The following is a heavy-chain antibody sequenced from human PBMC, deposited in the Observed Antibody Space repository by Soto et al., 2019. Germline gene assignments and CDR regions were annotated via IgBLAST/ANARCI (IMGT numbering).Heavy chain of an antibody. CDR3: ARPPDHWSGGSCYSGLGWFDP. CDR1: GGTFSSYA. Sequence: QVQLVQSGAEVKKPGSSVKVSCKASGGTFSSYAISWVRQAPGQGLEWMGGIIPIFGTANYAQKFQGRVTITADESTSTAYMELSSLRSEDTAVYYCARPPDHWSGGSCYSGLGWFDPWGQGTLVTVSS. CDR2: IIPIFGTA. D-gene: IGHD2-15*01. V-gene: IGHV1-69*01. J-gene: IGHJ5*02.